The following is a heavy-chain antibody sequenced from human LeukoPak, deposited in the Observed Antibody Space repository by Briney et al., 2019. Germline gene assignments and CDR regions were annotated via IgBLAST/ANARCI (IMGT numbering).Heavy chain of an antibody. CDR3: AKASLRITIFGVPTDY. J-gene: IGHJ4*02. CDR1: GFTFSSYA. CDR2: ISGSGGST. D-gene: IGHD3-3*01. V-gene: IGHV3-23*01. Sequence: GGSLRLSCAASGFTFSSYAMSWVRQAPGKGLEWVSAISGSGGSTYYADSVKGRFTMSRDNSKNTLYLQMNSVRAEDTAVYYCAKASLRITIFGVPTDYWGQGTLVSVSS.